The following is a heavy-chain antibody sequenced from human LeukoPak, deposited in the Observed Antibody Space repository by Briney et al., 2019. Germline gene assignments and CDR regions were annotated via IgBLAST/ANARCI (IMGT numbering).Heavy chain of an antibody. CDR2: ISWNSGSI. V-gene: IGHV3-9*01. J-gene: IGHJ3*02. D-gene: IGHD2-2*01. CDR3: AKDRLIVVVPAAIDAFDI. Sequence: GGSLRLSCAASGFTFDDYAMHWVRQAPGKGLEWVSGISWNSGSIGYADSVKGRFTISRDNSKNTLYLQMNSLRAEDTAVYYCAKDRLIVVVPAAIDAFDIWGQGTMVTVSS. CDR1: GFTFDDYA.